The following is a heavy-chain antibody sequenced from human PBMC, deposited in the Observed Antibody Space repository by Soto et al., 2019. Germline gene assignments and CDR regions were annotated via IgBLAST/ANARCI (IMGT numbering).Heavy chain of an antibody. J-gene: IGHJ6*02. CDR2: ISGSGGST. CDR1: GFTFSSYA. D-gene: IGHD6-6*01. Sequence: GGSLRLSCAASGFTFSSYAMSWVRQAPGKGLEWVSAISGSGGSTYYADSVKGRFTISRDNSKNTLYLQMNSLRAEDTAVYYCAKVLFTAGSSGEYYYYGMDVWGQGTTVTVSS. CDR3: AKVLFTAGSSGEYYYYGMDV. V-gene: IGHV3-23*01.